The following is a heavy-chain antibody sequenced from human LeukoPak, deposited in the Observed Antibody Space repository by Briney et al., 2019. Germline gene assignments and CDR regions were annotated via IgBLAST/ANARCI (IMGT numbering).Heavy chain of an antibody. Sequence: PGGSLRLSCAASGFTFSDYYMSWIRQAPGKGLEWVSYISSSGSTIYYADSVKGRFTISRDNAKNSLYLQMNSLRAEDTAVYYCARARNDYGDLNWFDPWGQGTLVTVSS. J-gene: IGHJ5*02. CDR2: ISSSGSTI. CDR3: ARARNDYGDLNWFDP. V-gene: IGHV3-11*01. D-gene: IGHD4-17*01. CDR1: GFTFSDYY.